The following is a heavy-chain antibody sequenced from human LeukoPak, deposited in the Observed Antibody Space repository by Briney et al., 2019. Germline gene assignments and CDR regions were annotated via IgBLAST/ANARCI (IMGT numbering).Heavy chain of an antibody. V-gene: IGHV3-48*03. J-gene: IGHJ4*02. CDR1: GFTFSTYE. CDR2: ITDSGRTI. Sequence: GGSLRLSCAASGFTFSTYEMNWVRQAPGKGLEWVSYITDSGRTIYYADSVKGRFTISRDNAKNSLYLQMNSLRVEDTAVYYCARHVVGLGFDYWGQGTLFTVSS. CDR3: ARHVVGLGFDY. D-gene: IGHD3-22*01.